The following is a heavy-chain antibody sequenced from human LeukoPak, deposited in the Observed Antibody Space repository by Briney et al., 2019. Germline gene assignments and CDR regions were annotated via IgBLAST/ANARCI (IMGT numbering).Heavy chain of an antibody. CDR2: IVVGSGNT. J-gene: IGHJ3*02. CDR1: GSTFTSSA. CDR3: AAVLSDAFDI. Sequence: SVKVSCKASGSTFTSSAMQWVRQARGQRLEWIGWIVVGSGNTNYAQKFQERVTITRDMSTSTAYMELSSLRSEDTAVYYCAAVLSDAFDIWGQGTMVTVSS. V-gene: IGHV1-58*02.